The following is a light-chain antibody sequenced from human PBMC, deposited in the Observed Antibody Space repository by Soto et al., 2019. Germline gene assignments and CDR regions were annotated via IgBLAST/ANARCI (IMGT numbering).Light chain of an antibody. V-gene: IGKV3-11*01. CDR1: QSVSSY. CDR2: DAS. J-gene: IGKJ3*01. Sequence: EIVLTQSPATLSLSPGERATLSCRASQSVSSYLAWYQQKPGQAPRLLIDDASNRATGIPARFSGSGSGTDFTLTISSLEPEDFAFYYCQQRSNWPRGTFGPGTKVDIK. CDR3: QQRSNWPRGT.